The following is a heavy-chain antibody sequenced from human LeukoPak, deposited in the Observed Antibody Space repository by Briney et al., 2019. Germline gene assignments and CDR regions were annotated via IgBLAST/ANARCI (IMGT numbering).Heavy chain of an antibody. CDR1: GGSISSYY. CDR3: ARVPMGVDHASSSTESWFDP. Sequence: SETLSLTCTVSGGSISSYYWSWIRQPPGKGLEWIGYIYYSGSTNYNPSLKSRVTISVDTSKNQFSLKLSSVTAADTAVYYCARVPMGVDHASSSTESWFDPWGQGTLVTVSS. V-gene: IGHV4-59*01. J-gene: IGHJ5*02. CDR2: IYYSGST. D-gene: IGHD5-24*01.